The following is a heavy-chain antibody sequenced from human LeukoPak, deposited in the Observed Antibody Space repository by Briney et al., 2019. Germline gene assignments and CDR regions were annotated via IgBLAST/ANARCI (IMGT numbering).Heavy chain of an antibody. CDR3: ARSPTDGYSYGRSYWYFDL. CDR2: ISSYSGYI. J-gene: IGHJ2*01. D-gene: IGHD5-18*01. CDR1: GFTFSNDW. V-gene: IGHV3-21*01. Sequence: GGSLRLSCAASGFTFSNDWMNWVRQAPGKGLEWVSTISSYSGYIYYADSVKGRFTISRDDAKNSLYLQMNSLRSEDTAVYYCARSPTDGYSYGRSYWYFDLWGRGTLVTVSS.